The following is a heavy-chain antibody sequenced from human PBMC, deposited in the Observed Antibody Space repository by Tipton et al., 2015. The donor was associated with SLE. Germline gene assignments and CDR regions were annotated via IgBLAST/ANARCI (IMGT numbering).Heavy chain of an antibody. D-gene: IGHD3-16*01. V-gene: IGHV3-7*01. CDR3: ARGSALWRGDLDY. Sequence: FLRLSCAASGFYVSGYWMTWVRQAPGKGLEWVGNIAPDGSKEFYVDSVKGRFTMSRDNTKNSLYLHMTALRADDTAVYYCARGSALWRGDLDYWGQGNLVTVSS. CDR1: GFYVSGYW. J-gene: IGHJ4*02. CDR2: IAPDGSKE.